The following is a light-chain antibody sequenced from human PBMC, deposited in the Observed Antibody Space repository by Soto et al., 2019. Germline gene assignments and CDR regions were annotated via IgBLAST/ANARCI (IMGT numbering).Light chain of an antibody. CDR1: SSDVGGYNY. CDR2: EVS. CDR3: SSYTSSSTLEV. J-gene: IGLJ2*01. Sequence: QSVLTQSASVSGSPGQSITISCTGTSSDVGGYNYVSWYQQHPGKAPKLMIYEVSSRPSGVSNRFSGSKSGNTASLTISGLQAEDEADYYCSSYTSSSTLEVFGGGTKLTVL. V-gene: IGLV2-14*01.